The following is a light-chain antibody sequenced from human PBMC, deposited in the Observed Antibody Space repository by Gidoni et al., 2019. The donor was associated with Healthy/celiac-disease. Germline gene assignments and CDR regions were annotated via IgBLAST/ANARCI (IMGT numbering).Light chain of an antibody. J-gene: IGKJ2*01. CDR2: WAS. V-gene: IGKV4-1*01. CDR3: QQYYSTPHT. Sequence: DIVMTQSPDSLAVPLGERATINCKSSQSVLYSSNNKNYLAWYQQQPGQPPKLLIYWASTRESGVPDRFSGSGSGTDFTLTISSLQAEDVAVYYCQQYYSTPHTFGQGTKLEIK. CDR1: QSVLYSSNNKNY.